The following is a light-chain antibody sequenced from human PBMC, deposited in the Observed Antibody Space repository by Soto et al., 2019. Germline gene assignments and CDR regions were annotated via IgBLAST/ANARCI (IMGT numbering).Light chain of an antibody. Sequence: QSVLTQPPSVSGTPGQRVTISCSGGSSNIGSNFAYWYQQLPGTAPKLLIYTDNQRPSGVPDRFSGSKSGTSASLAISGLRSEDEADYYCAAWDDSLSGPVFGGGTKRTVL. J-gene: IGLJ2*01. CDR3: AAWDDSLSGPV. CDR2: TDN. CDR1: SSNIGSNF. V-gene: IGLV1-47*02.